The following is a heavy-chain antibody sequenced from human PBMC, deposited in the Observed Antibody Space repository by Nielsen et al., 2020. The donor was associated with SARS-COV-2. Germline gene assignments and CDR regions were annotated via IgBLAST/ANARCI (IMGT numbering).Heavy chain of an antibody. CDR2: IYYSGST. V-gene: IGHV4-61*01. D-gene: IGHD2-15*01. J-gene: IGHJ5*02. Sequence: SETLSLTCTVSGGSISSSSYYWSWIRQPPGKGLEWIGYIYYSGSTNYNPSLKSRVTISVDTSKNQFSLKLSSVTAADTAVYYCARDIGGYCSGGSCYGVDPWGQGTLVTVSS. CDR1: GGSISSSSYY. CDR3: ARDIGGYCSGGSCYGVDP.